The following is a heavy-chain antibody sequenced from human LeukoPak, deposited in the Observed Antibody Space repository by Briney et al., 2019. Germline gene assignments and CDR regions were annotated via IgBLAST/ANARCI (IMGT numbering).Heavy chain of an antibody. V-gene: IGHV3-43*02. CDR2: INGDGGST. CDR1: GFTFDDYA. CDR3: ANGRSSSWTAPFDY. Sequence: GRSLRLSCAASGFTFDDYAMHWVRQAPGKGLEWVSLINGDGGSTYYADSVKGRFTISRDNSKNSLYLQMNSLRTEDTALYYCANGRSSSWTAPFDYWGQGTLVTVSS. J-gene: IGHJ4*02. D-gene: IGHD6-13*01.